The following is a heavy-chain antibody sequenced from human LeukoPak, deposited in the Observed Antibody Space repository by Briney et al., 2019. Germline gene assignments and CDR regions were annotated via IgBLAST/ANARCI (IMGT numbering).Heavy chain of an antibody. J-gene: IGHJ4*02. Sequence: GASVKVSCKASGYTFTSYDINWVRQATGQGLEWMGWMNPNSGNTGYAQKFQGRVTMTRNTSISTAYMELSSLRSEDTAEYYCASQPSIAVAGTFDYWGQGTLVTVSS. CDR2: MNPNSGNT. CDR3: ASQPSIAVAGTFDY. D-gene: IGHD6-19*01. V-gene: IGHV1-8*01. CDR1: GYTFTSYD.